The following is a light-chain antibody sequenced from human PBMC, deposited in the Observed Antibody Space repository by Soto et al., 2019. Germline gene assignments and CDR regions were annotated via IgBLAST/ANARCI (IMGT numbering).Light chain of an antibody. CDR1: SSDVGAYNY. Sequence: QSALTQPASVSGSPGQSITISCTGTSSDVGAYNYVSWYQQHPGKAPKLMIYEVSNRPSGVSNRFSGSKSGNTASLTISGLQAEDEADYYCSSHTTSSTVIFGGGTKPTVL. V-gene: IGLV2-14*01. CDR2: EVS. CDR3: SSHTTSSTVI. J-gene: IGLJ2*01.